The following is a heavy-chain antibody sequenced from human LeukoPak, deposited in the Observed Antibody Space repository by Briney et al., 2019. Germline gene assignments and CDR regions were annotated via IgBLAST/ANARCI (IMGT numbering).Heavy chain of an antibody. CDR2: ITLRGLT. D-gene: IGHD3-10*01. CDR1: GGSISGTSW. V-gene: IGHV4-4*02. J-gene: IGHJ4*02. CDR3: SRERGPFSPFGF. Sequence: PSETLSLTCGASGGSISGTSWWRCVRQLPEQLLEFIGEITLRGLTNYNPSLRSRLTMSLDESKNQVSLKLTSVTAADTAVYYCSRERGPFSPFGFWGQGTLVSVHS.